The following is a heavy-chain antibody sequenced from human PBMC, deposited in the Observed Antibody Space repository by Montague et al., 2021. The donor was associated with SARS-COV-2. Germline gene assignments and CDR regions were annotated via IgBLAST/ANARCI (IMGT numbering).Heavy chain of an antibody. V-gene: IGHV4-4*08. CDR1: GASLSTYS. D-gene: IGHD2-8*01. CDR3: ARNGYNHYGLDV. Sequence: SETLSLTCSVSGASLSTYSWCWIWLPPGTGLEWIGYIDDSGTTRYNPSLRSRAPISIDLSKNQFSLALNSVTAADTAVYYCARNGYNHYGLDVWGQGTTVTVSS. J-gene: IGHJ6*02. CDR2: IDDSGTT.